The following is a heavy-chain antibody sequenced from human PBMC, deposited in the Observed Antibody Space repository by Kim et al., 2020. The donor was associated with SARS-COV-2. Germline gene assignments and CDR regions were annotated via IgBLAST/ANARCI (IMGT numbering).Heavy chain of an antibody. J-gene: IGHJ4*02. CDR2: DGSST. Sequence: DGSSTTYADSVQGRFTISRDTAKNTVYLQMNSLRAEDTAVYYCARTNFFDYWGQGTLVTVSS. V-gene: IGHV3-74*01. CDR3: ARTNFFDY.